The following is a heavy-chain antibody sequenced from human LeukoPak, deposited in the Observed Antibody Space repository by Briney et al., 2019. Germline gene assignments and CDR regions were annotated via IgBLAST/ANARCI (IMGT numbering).Heavy chain of an antibody. CDR2: IKSKADGGTT. D-gene: IGHD4-23*01. Sequence: GGSLRLSCAASGFTFSNAWMSWVRQAPGKGLEWDGRIKSKADGGTTDYAAPVKGRFTISRDDSKNTLYLQMNSLKTEDTAVYYCTTVRLGTGNHDYWGQGTLVTVSS. V-gene: IGHV3-15*01. CDR1: GFTFSNAW. CDR3: TTVRLGTGNHDY. J-gene: IGHJ4*02.